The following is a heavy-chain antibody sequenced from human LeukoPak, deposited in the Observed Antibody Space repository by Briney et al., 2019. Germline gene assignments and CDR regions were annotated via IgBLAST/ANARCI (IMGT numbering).Heavy chain of an antibody. CDR1: GITFSSYA. J-gene: IGHJ4*02. Sequence: GGSLRLSCAASGITFSSYAMTWVRQAPGKGLEWVSTISGSTNGTYYADSVKGRFTISRDNSKNTLYLQLNSLRAEDTAVYYCANDFDYWGQGTQVTVSS. CDR3: ANDFDY. CDR2: ISGSTNGT. V-gene: IGHV3-23*01.